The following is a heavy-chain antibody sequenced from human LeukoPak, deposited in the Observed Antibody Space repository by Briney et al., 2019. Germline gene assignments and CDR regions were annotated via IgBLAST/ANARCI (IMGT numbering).Heavy chain of an antibody. CDR2: ISYDGSNK. J-gene: IGHJ4*02. CDR3: AKDPGYGDYVGEGFDY. CDR1: GFTFSSYG. V-gene: IGHV3-30*18. Sequence: PGGSLRLSCAASGFTFSSYGMHWVRQAPGKGLEWVAVISYDGSNKYYADSVKGRFTISRDNSKNTLYLQMNSLRAEDTAVYYCAKDPGYGDYVGEGFDYWGQGTLVTVSS. D-gene: IGHD4-17*01.